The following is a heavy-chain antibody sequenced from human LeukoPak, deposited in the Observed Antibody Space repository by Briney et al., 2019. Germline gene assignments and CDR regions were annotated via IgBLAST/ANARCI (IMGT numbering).Heavy chain of an antibody. CDR2: IYNSGST. Sequence: PSETLSLTCTVSGGSISSGDYYWSWIRQPPGKGLEWIGYIYNSGSTYYNPSLKSRVTISVDTSKNQFSLKLSSVTAADTAVYYCARAMRTTAVTAGDYHYYYGMDVWGQGTTVTVSS. CDR3: ARAMRTTAVTAGDYHYYYGMDV. CDR1: GGSISSGDYY. V-gene: IGHV4-30-4*01. J-gene: IGHJ6*02. D-gene: IGHD4-17*01.